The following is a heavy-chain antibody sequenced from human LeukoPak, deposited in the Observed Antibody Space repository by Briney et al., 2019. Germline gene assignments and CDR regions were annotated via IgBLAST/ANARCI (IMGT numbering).Heavy chain of an antibody. Sequence: GGSLRLSCAASGFTFSSYAMHWVRQAPGKGLEWVAVISYDGSNKYYADSVKGRFTISRDNAKNSLYLQMNSLRAEDTAVYYCARDITSWPFDYWGQGTLVTVSS. CDR2: ISYDGSNK. V-gene: IGHV3-30-3*01. D-gene: IGHD2-2*01. CDR3: ARDITSWPFDY. CDR1: GFTFSSYA. J-gene: IGHJ4*02.